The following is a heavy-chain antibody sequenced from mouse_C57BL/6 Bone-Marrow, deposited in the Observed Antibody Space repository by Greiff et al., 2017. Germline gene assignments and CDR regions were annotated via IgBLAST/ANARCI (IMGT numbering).Heavy chain of an antibody. CDR2: IYPTSGRT. CDR1: GYTFTSYW. Sequence: QVQLQQPGAELVKPGASVKMSCKASGYTFTSYWITWVKQRPGQGLEWIGDIYPTSGRTNYNEKFKSKAILTVDTSANTAYMQLSSLTSEDSAVFYCSRSGPLGRNFDDWGQGTTLTVSS. D-gene: IGHD4-1*01. CDR3: SRSGPLGRNFDD. V-gene: IGHV1-55*01. J-gene: IGHJ2*01.